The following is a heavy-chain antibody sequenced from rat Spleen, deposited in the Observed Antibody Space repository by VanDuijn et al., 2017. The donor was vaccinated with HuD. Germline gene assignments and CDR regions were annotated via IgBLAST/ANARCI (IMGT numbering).Heavy chain of an antibody. D-gene: IGHD1-2*01. V-gene: IGHV3-3*01. J-gene: IGHJ3*01. CDR1: GYSITSSYR. CDR2: INSAGST. CDR3: ARGITIAAISTPYVMDA. Sequence: EVQLQESGPGLVKPSQSLSLTCSVTGYSITSSYRWNWIRKFPGNKLEWLGYINSAGSTNYNPSLKSRISITRDTSKNQFFLQLNSVTTEDTATYYCARGITIAAISTPYVMDAWGQGTLVTVSS.